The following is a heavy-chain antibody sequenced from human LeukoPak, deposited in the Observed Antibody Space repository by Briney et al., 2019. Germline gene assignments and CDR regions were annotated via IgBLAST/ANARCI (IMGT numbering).Heavy chain of an antibody. D-gene: IGHD6-19*01. CDR3: ARGGSGPLNYQYAMDV. Sequence: QTGGSLRLSCAASGFTFSDHYMDWVRQAPGKGLEWVARTRDKAKSYTTEYAASVKGRFTISRDDSKNSLYLQMNSLKTDDTAVYFCARGGSGPLNYQYAMDVWGQGTTVTVSS. CDR2: TRDKAKSYTT. V-gene: IGHV3-72*01. J-gene: IGHJ6*02. CDR1: GFTFSDHY.